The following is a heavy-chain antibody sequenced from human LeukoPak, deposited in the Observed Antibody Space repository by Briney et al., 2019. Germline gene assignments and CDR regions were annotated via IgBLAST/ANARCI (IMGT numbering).Heavy chain of an antibody. V-gene: IGHV4-34*01. J-gene: IGHJ3*01. D-gene: IGHD3/OR15-3a*01. CDR2: ISHSGST. Sequence: SETLSLTCVVSGGSLTDYRWNWIRQSPGKGLEWIGEISHSGSTTYNPSLKSRLTMSVDTSKNQFSLKLRSVTVADTAVYYCARGLIWHFLLDSRRDSFDVWGQGTAITVSS. CDR1: GGSLTDYR. CDR3: ARGLIWHFLLDSRRDSFDV.